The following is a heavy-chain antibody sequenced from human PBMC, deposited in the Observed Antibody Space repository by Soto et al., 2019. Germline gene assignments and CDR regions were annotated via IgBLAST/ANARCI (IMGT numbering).Heavy chain of an antibody. Sequence: QVQLVESGGGVVQPGRSLRLSCAASGFTFSRYGMHWVRQAPGKGLEWVAVIWYDGSKKYYADSVKGRFTISRDNSKNTLYLEVNSLRDEDTAVYHCARGYGSGSCPDYWGQGTLVTVSS. CDR3: ARGYGSGSCPDY. CDR2: IWYDGSKK. V-gene: IGHV3-33*01. D-gene: IGHD3-10*01. CDR1: GFTFSRYG. J-gene: IGHJ4*02.